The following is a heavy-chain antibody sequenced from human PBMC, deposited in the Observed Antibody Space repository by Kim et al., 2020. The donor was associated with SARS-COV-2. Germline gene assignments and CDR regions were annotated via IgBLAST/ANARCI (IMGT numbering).Heavy chain of an antibody. CDR1: DASFSSYY. CDR3: ARGSYYGSGSYFAS. Sequence: SETLSLICAVYDASFSSYYWTWIRQPPGKGLEWIGDVTHGGSTNYNPSLKSRVTIFVDTSKNQFSLKLNSVTAAVTAVYYCARGSYYGSGSYFASWGQGT. J-gene: IGHJ4*02. CDR2: VTHGGST. D-gene: IGHD3-10*01. V-gene: IGHV4-34*01.